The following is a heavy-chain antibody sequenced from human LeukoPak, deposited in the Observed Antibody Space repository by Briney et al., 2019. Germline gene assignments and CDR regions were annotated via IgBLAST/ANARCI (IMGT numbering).Heavy chain of an antibody. CDR3: ARDAYSSSSAPYFDNWFDP. CDR1: GYTLTELS. CDR2: FDPEDGET. D-gene: IGHD6-6*01. V-gene: IGHV1-24*01. Sequence: ASVKVSCKVSGYTLTELSMHWVRQAPGKGLEWMGGFDPEDGETIYAQKFQGRVTMTEDTSTDTAYMELSSLRSEDTAVYYCARDAYSSSSAPYFDNWFDPWGQGTLVTVSS. J-gene: IGHJ5*02.